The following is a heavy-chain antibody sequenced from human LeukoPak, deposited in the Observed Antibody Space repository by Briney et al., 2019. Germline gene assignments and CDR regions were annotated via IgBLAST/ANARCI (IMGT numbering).Heavy chain of an antibody. CDR1: GYTLTELS. V-gene: IGHV1-46*01. Sequence: VASVKVSCKVSGYTLTELSMHWVRQAPGKGLEWMGWINPSGGSTSYAQKFQGRVTMTRDTSTSTVYMELSSLRSEDTAVYYCARDLAVAGTGYYYYMDVWGKGTTVTISS. CDR3: ARDLAVAGTGYYYYMDV. J-gene: IGHJ6*03. D-gene: IGHD6-19*01. CDR2: INPSGGST.